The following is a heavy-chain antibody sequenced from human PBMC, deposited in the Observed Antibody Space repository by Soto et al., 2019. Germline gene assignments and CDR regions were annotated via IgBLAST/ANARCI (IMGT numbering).Heavy chain of an antibody. CDR1: GYTFTSSD. D-gene: IGHD6-19*01. V-gene: IGHV1-8*01. J-gene: IGHJ4*02. CDR3: ATSGSGWYLY. CDR2: MNPNNGNT. Sequence: QVQLVQSGAEVKKPGASVKVSCKASGYTFTSSDINWVRQATGQGLEWMGWMNPNNGNTGYAQEFXGXAXMXRDTSITTAYMELSSLTSDDTAIYYCATSGSGWYLYWGQGTLVTVSS.